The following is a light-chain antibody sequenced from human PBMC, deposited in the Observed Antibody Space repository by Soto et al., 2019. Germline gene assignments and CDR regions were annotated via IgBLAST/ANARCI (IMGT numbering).Light chain of an antibody. CDR1: QAISNY. CDR2: DAS. V-gene: IGKV1-33*01. CDR3: QQYDNPPPT. Sequence: DIQMTQSPSSLSASVGDRVTITCQASQAISNYLNWYQQKPGKAPKLLIYDASNLETGVPSRFSGSGSGTDFTFTISSLQPEDIATYYCQQYDNPPPTFGGGTKVEIK. J-gene: IGKJ4*01.